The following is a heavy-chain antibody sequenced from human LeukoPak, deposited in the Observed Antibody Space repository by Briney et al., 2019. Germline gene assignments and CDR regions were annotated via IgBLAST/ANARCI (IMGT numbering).Heavy chain of an antibody. CDR3: ARTNHNGLIVVVIEDVDY. V-gene: IGHV1-18*01. CDR1: GYTFTSYG. Sequence: ASVKVSCKASGYTFTSYGISWVRQAPGQGLEWMGWISAYNGNTNYAQKLQGRVTMTTDTSTSTAYMELRSLRSDDTAVYYCARTNHNGLIVVVIEDVDYWGQGTLVTVSS. CDR2: ISAYNGNT. J-gene: IGHJ4*02. D-gene: IGHD3-22*01.